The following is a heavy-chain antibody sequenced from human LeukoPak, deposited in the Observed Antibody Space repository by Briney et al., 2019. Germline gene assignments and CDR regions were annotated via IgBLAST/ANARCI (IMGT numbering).Heavy chain of an antibody. V-gene: IGHV1-18*01. CDR1: GYTFTSYG. J-gene: IGHJ5*02. CDR3: ARGYCSGGSCYRHWFDP. D-gene: IGHD2-15*01. CDR2: ISAYNGNT. Sequence: ASVKVSCKASGYTFTSYGISWVRQAPGQGLEWMGWISAYNGNTNYAQKLQGRVTMTTDTSTSTAYMELRSLRSDDTAVYYCARGYCSGGSCYRHWFDPWGQGTLVTVSS.